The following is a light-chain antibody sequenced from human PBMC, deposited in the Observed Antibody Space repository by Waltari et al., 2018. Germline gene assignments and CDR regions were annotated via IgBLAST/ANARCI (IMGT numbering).Light chain of an antibody. CDR2: EVS. CDR1: DSDIGAYDF. CDR3: SSYTTSSAPGV. J-gene: IGLJ1*01. Sequence: QSALTQPASVSGSPAQSITISCSGTDSDIGAYDFVSWYQQHPGKAPHLIIYEVSNRPSGISNRFSASKSGNTASLTISGLQAEDEADYYCSSYTTSSAPGVFGTGTRVTVL. V-gene: IGLV2-14*01.